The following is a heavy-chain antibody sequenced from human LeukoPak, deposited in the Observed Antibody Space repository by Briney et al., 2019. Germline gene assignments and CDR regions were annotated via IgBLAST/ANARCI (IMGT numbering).Heavy chain of an antibody. CDR1: GFTFNNAW. Sequence: GGSLRLSCAASGFTFNNAWMTWVRQAPGKGLEWVSAISDDGASTHYADSVNGRFTISRDNSKNTLYLQMNSLRAEDTAVYYCAKKIFQGWGFYFDYWGPGTLVTVSS. D-gene: IGHD2-15*01. J-gene: IGHJ4*02. CDR2: ISDDGAST. V-gene: IGHV3-23*01. CDR3: AKKIFQGWGFYFDY.